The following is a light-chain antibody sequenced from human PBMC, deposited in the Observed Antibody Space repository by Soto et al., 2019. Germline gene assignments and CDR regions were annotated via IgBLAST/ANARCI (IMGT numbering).Light chain of an antibody. CDR1: QSFINSY. Sequence: EIVLTQSPGTLSLSPGERGTLTCRASQSFINSYLAWYQQKPGQAPRLLIYSASKRATGIPDRFSGSGSGTDFTVTISRLEPEDSAVYYCQQFFRMPWTFGQGTKVEIK. CDR3: QQFFRMPWT. CDR2: SAS. V-gene: IGKV3-20*01. J-gene: IGKJ1*01.